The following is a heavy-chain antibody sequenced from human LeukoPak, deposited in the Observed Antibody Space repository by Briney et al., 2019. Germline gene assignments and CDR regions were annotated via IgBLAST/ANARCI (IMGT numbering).Heavy chain of an antibody. CDR3: TKGKGDQGWY. D-gene: IGHD2-15*01. Sequence: GGSLRLSCTASGFTFGDYAMSWFRQAPGKGLEWVGFIRTKVYGGTTEYATSVKGRFTISRDDSKSIAYLQMNSLKTEDTAVYYCTKGKGDQGWYWGQGTLVTVSS. CDR2: IRTKVYGGTT. V-gene: IGHV3-49*03. CDR1: GFTFGDYA. J-gene: IGHJ4*02.